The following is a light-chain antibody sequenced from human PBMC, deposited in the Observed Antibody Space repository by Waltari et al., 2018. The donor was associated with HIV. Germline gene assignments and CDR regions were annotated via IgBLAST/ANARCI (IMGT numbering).Light chain of an antibody. J-gene: IGLJ2*01. CDR2: DSY. CDR3: SLFYNTARV. Sequence: QAVVTQEPSLTVSPGGTVTLTCASSTGPVTTDHYPYWFQQMPGQAPTTRIFDSYLRHSRTPARFSGSLLGGKAALTLSGAQPEDEADYYCSLFYNTARVFGGGTRLTVL. CDR1: TGPVTTDHY. V-gene: IGLV7-46*01.